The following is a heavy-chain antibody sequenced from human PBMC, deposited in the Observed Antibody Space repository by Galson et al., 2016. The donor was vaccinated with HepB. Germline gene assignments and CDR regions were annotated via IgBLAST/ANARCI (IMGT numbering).Heavy chain of an antibody. V-gene: IGHV3-7*03. CDR3: VTSQGY. J-gene: IGHJ4*02. CDR2: INPDGNEK. Sequence: SLRLSCAVSGLKFSTYWMTWVHQAPGKGLEWVATINPDGNEKAYVDSVKGRFTMSRDNAKDSLHLQMNSLRAEDTGVYYCVTSQGYCGQGTLVTVSS. CDR1: GLKFSTYW.